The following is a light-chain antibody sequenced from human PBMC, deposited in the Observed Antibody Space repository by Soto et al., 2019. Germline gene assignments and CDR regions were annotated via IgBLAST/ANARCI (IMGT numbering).Light chain of an antibody. J-gene: IGKJ4*01. CDR2: DTF. CDR1: QDISTY. V-gene: IGKV3-11*01. CDR3: QQRSNWPLT. Sequence: IVLTQSPASLSVSPGGIATLACRASQDISTYLAWYQQKPCQAPRLIIYDTFNRVSGVPDTFSGSGSCTVFTLTINNVAPEDSAIYYCQQRSNWPLTFGGGTKVE.